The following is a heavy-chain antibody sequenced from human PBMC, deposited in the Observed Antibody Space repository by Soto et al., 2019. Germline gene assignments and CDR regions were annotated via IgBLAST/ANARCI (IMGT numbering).Heavy chain of an antibody. Sequence: GGSLRLSCAASGFTVSSNYRSWVRQAPGKGLEWVSVIYSGGSTYYADSVKGRFTISRDNSKNTLYLQMNSLRAEDTAVYYCAREWDDSSGTDAFDIWGQGTMVTVSS. V-gene: IGHV3-66*01. D-gene: IGHD3-22*01. CDR3: AREWDDSSGTDAFDI. CDR2: IYSGGST. J-gene: IGHJ3*02. CDR1: GFTVSSNY.